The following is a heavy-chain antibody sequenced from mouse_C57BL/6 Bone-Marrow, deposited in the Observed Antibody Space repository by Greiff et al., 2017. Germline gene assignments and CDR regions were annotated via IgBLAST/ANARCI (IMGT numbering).Heavy chain of an antibody. Sequence: EVQLQQSGTVLARPGASVKMSCKTSGYTFTSYWMHWVKQRPGQGLEWIGAIYPGNSDTSYNQKFKGKAKLTAVTSASAAYMELSSLTNEDSAVYYCTNRVTTWRYYAMDYGGQGTSVTVSS. CDR3: TNRVTTWRYYAMDY. V-gene: IGHV1-5*01. CDR2: IYPGNSDT. CDR1: GYTFTSYW. D-gene: IGHD2-1*01. J-gene: IGHJ4*01.